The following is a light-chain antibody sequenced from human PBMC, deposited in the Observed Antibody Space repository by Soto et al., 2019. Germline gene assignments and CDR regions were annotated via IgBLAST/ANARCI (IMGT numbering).Light chain of an antibody. Sequence: QSVLTQPASVSGSPGQSITIFCTGTSSEVGGYNYVSWYQQHPGKAPKLMIYDVSNRPSGVSNRFSGSKSGNTASLTISGLQAEDEADYYCSSYTSSSTLDVFGTGTKVTVL. CDR3: SSYTSSSTLDV. J-gene: IGLJ1*01. CDR2: DVS. CDR1: SSEVGGYNY. V-gene: IGLV2-14*01.